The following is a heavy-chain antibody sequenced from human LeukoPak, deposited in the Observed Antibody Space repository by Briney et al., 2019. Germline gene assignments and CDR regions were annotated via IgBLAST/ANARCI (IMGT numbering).Heavy chain of an antibody. V-gene: IGHV1-2*02. J-gene: IGHJ4*02. D-gene: IGHD1-26*01. CDR1: GYTFIDYY. Sequence: ASVKVSCKASGYTFIDYYIHWVRQAPGQGLEWMGWINPKSGDTNYAQKFQDRVTMTRDTSTSTGYMELRSLRSEDTAVYYCAKESGRHGIGIFAYFQYWGQGTLVTVSS. CDR3: AKESGRHGIGIFAYFQY. CDR2: INPKSGDT.